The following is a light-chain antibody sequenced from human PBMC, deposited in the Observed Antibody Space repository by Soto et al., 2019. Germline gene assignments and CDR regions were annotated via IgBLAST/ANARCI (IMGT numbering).Light chain of an antibody. Sequence: EIVMTQSPATLSVSPGERATLSCWASQSVSSNLAWYQQKPGQAPRLLIYSASTRATGIPARFSGSGSGTEFTLTISSLQSEDFAIYYCHQYYNWPPYTFGQGTKVEIK. V-gene: IGKV3-15*01. CDR1: QSVSSN. CDR3: HQYYNWPPYT. CDR2: SAS. J-gene: IGKJ1*01.